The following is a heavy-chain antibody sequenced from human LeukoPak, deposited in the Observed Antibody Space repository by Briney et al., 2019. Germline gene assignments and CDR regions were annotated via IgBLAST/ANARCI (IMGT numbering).Heavy chain of an antibody. CDR3: ARDVYSSGSYYFDF. CDR2: ISYDGSNE. J-gene: IGHJ4*02. V-gene: IGHV3-33*01. Sequence: PGRSLRLSCAASGFPFSSYGMHWVRQAPGQGLEWVTLISYDGSNEYYADSVKGRFTISRDSSEDTLFLQMNSLRVEDTAVYYCARDVYSSGSYYFDFWGPGTLVTVSS. CDR1: GFPFSSYG. D-gene: IGHD3-10*01.